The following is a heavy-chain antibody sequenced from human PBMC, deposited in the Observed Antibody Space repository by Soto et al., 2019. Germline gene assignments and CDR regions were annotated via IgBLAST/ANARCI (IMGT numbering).Heavy chain of an antibody. V-gene: IGHV4-59*08. J-gene: IGHJ5*02. CDR3: ARVPGMGYCSSTSCYRPYNWFDP. D-gene: IGHD2-2*01. CDR1: GDSISNYY. Sequence: SETLSLTCTVSGDSISNYYWSWIRQPPGKALEWIGYISHIGTGKNNPSLKSRLTISVDTSKNQFSLKLSSVTAADTAVYYCARVPGMGYCSSTSCYRPYNWFDPWGQGTLVTVSS. CDR2: ISHIGTG.